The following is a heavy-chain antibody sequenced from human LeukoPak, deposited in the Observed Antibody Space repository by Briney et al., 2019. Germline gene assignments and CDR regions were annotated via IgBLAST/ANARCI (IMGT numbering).Heavy chain of an antibody. J-gene: IGHJ4*02. CDR3: ARLARLTGYLY. CDR2: ISSSSSYI. CDR1: GFTFSSYS. V-gene: IGHV3-21*01. D-gene: IGHD3-9*01. Sequence: GGSLRLSCAASGFTFSSYSMNWVRQAPEKGLEWVSSISSSSSYIYYADSVKGRFTISRDNAKNSLYLQMNSLRAEDTAVYYCARLARLTGYLYWGQGTLVTVSS.